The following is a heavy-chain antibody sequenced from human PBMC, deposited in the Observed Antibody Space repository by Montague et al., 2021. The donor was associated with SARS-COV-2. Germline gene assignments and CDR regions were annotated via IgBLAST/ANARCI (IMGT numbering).Heavy chain of an antibody. CDR3: AKMGTNWYPDWFDP. V-gene: IGHV3-23*01. D-gene: IGHD6-13*01. J-gene: IGHJ5*02. CDR1: GFTFNTEA. CDR2: ISVGAETT. Sequence: SLRLSCAASGFTFNTEAMSWVRQAPGKGLQWVSYISVGAETTYYADSVKGRFTISRDNSNSTVYLQMNNLRPEGTAVYFCAKMGTNWYPDWFDPWGQGTLVSVSS.